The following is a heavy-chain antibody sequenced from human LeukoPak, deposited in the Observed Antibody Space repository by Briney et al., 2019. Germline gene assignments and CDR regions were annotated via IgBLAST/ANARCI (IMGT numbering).Heavy chain of an antibody. V-gene: IGHV5-51*01. CDR3: ARPRRLDSSGYWIDY. J-gene: IGHJ4*02. CDR1: GYRFTSYW. D-gene: IGHD3-22*01. Sequence: GESLKISCKGSGYRFTSYWIGWVRQMPGKGLEWMGIIYPGDSDTRYSPSFQGQVTISADKSISTAYLQWSSLKASDTAMYYCARPRRLDSSGYWIDYWGQGTLVTVSS. CDR2: IYPGDSDT.